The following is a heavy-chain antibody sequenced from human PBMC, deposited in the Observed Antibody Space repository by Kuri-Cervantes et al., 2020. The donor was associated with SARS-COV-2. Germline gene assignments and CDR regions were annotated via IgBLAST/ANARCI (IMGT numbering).Heavy chain of an antibody. CDR1: GFSLNTPGMC. V-gene: IGHV2-70*12. CDR3: AHIKGFGELSFDY. CDR2: IDWDDSK. Sequence: SGPTLVKPTQTLTLTCTFSGFSLNTPGMCVSWIRQPPGKALEWLARIDWDDSKFYTTSLRSRLTIPKDTSKNLVVLTMTNMDRVDTATYYCAHIKGFGELSFDYWGQGTLVTVSS. J-gene: IGHJ4*02. D-gene: IGHD3-10*01.